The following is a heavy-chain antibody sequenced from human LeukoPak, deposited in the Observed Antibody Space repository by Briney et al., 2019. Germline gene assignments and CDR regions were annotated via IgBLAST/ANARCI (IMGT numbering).Heavy chain of an antibody. D-gene: IGHD3-22*01. CDR2: ISSSSNYR. CDR3: ARALYYDSSGYTNWFDP. CDR1: GFTFSSYS. V-gene: IGHV3-21*01. Sequence: GGSLRLSCAASGFTFSSYSMNWVRQAPGKGLEWVSWISSSSNYRYYADTVKGRFTIPRDNANNSLYLQMNSLRVEDTAVYYCARALYYDSSGYTNWFDPWGQGTLVTVSS. J-gene: IGHJ5*02.